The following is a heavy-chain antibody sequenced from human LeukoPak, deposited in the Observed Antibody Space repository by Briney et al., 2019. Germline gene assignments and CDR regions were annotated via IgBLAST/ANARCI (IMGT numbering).Heavy chain of an antibody. Sequence: SSETLSLTCTVSGYSISSGYYWGWIRQPPGKGLEWIGSIYHSGSTYYNPSLKSRVTISVDTSKNQFSLKLSSVTAADTAVYYCARAPSYYYDSSGYYLGTGWFDPWGQGTLVTVSS. J-gene: IGHJ5*02. D-gene: IGHD3-22*01. CDR3: ARAPSYYYDSSGYYLGTGWFDP. CDR1: GYSISSGYY. CDR2: IYHSGST. V-gene: IGHV4-38-2*02.